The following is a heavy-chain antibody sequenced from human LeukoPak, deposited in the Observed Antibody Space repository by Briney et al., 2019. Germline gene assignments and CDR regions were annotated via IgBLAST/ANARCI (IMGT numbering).Heavy chain of an antibody. CDR3: AKVPYSDYGSGRPPFMDV. Sequence: GGSLRLSCAASGFTFSSYAMSWVGQAPGKGREWVATISGSHTKTFYTDSVKRRFTISTNHSENTLYLQMTSLGAEDTAIYYCAKVPYSDYGSGRPPFMDVWGQGTTVAVSS. J-gene: IGHJ6*02. CDR1: GFTFSSYA. D-gene: IGHD3-10*01. V-gene: IGHV3-23*01. CDR2: ISGSHTKT.